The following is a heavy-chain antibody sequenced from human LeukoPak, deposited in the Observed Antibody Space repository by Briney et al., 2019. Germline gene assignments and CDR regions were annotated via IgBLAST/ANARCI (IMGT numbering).Heavy chain of an antibody. V-gene: IGHV5-51*01. CDR1: GYSFSSYW. CDR3: ARNRGDNTFDY. J-gene: IGHJ4*02. Sequence: GESLKISRKGSGYSFSSYWIGWVRQMPGKGLEGRGFIYPGEADTRYSPSFQGQVTISADKFISTAYLQWRSLKASDTAMDYCARNRGDNTFDYWGQGILVTVSS. D-gene: IGHD3-10*01. CDR2: IYPGEADT.